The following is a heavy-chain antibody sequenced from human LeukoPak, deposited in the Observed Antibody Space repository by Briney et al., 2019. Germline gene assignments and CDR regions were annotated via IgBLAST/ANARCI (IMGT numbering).Heavy chain of an antibody. V-gene: IGHV3-30*18. D-gene: IGHD6-6*01. CDR3: AKESSSSFGQWKYYYYYMDV. Sequence: GGSLRLSCAASGFTFSSYAMSWVRQAPGKGLEWVAVISYDGYNKYYADSVKGRFTISRDNSKNTLYLQMNSLRSEDTAVYYCAKESSSSFGQWKYYYYYMDVWGKGTTVTVSS. J-gene: IGHJ6*03. CDR2: ISYDGYNK. CDR1: GFTFSSYA.